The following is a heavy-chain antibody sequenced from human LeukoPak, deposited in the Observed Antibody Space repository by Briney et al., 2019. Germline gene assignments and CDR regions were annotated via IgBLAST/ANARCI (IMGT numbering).Heavy chain of an antibody. V-gene: IGHV1-8*01. J-gene: IGHJ6*02. CDR2: MNPNSGNT. CDR3: ARRYSYYYYYGMDV. D-gene: IGHD1-26*01. Sequence: GASVKVSCKASGYTFTSYDINWVRQATGQGLEWMGWMNPNSGNTGYAQKFQGRVTMTRNTSISTAYMELSSLRSEDTAVYYCARRYSYYYYYGMDVWGQGTTVTVSS. CDR1: GYTFTSYD.